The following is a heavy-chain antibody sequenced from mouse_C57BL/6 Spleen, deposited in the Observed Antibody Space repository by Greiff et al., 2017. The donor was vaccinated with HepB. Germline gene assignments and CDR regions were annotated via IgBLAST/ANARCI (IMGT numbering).Heavy chain of an antibody. V-gene: IGHV1-81*01. J-gene: IGHJ1*03. CDR1: GYTFTSYG. Sequence: VQLQQSGAELARPGASVKLSCKASGYTFTSYGISWVKQRTGQGLEWIGEIYPRSGNTYYNEKFKGKATLTADKSSSTAYMELSSLTSEDSAVYFCARSYYYGSSYRYFDVWGTGTTVTVSS. CDR3: ARSYYYGSSYRYFDV. CDR2: IYPRSGNT. D-gene: IGHD1-1*01.